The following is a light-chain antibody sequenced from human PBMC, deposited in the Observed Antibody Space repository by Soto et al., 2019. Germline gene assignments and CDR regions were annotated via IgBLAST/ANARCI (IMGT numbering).Light chain of an antibody. CDR2: KVS. V-gene: IGKV2-30*01. J-gene: IGKJ2*01. CDR3: MQGTHWPPYT. Sequence: DVVMTQSPLSLPVTLGQPASISCRSSQSLVYSDGNTYLNWFQQRPGQSPRRLIYKVSNRDSGVPDRLSCSGSGTDFTLKISRVEAEDVGVYYCMQGTHWPPYTFGQGTKLEIK. CDR1: QSLVYSDGNTY.